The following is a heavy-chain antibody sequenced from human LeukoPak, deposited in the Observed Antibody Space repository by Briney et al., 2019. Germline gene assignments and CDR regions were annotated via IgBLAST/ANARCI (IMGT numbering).Heavy chain of an antibody. CDR3: ARGPPWYSSSIRVFDY. D-gene: IGHD6-6*01. CDR1: GFTFSSYG. J-gene: IGHJ4*02. Sequence: PGGSLRLSCAASGFTFSSYGMHWVRQAPGKGLEWVTFIRYDGSNKYYADSVKGRFTISRDNSKNTLYLQMNSLRAEDTAVYYCARGPPWYSSSIRVFDYWGQGTLVTVSS. CDR2: IRYDGSNK. V-gene: IGHV3-30*02.